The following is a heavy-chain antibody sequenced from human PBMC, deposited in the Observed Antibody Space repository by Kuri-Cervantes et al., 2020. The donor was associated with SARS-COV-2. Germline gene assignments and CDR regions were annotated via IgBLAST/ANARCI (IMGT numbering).Heavy chain of an antibody. J-gene: IGHJ4*02. V-gene: IGHV3-30-3*01. CDR1: GFTFSSYA. CDR2: IPYDGSNK. Sequence: GESLKISCAASGFTFSSYAMHWVRQAPGKGLEWVAVIPYDGSNKYYADSVKGQFTISRDNSKNTLYLQMNSLRAEDTAVYYCAREGLGTIFGVETYDYWGQGTLVTVSS. CDR3: AREGLGTIFGVETYDY. D-gene: IGHD3-3*01.